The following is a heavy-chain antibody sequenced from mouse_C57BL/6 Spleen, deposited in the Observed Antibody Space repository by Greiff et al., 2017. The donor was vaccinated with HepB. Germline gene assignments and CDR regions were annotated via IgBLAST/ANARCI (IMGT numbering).Heavy chain of an antibody. CDR3: ARNWAFYDGYPFAY. CDR1: GFSFTSYG. J-gene: IGHJ3*01. D-gene: IGHD2-3*01. V-gene: IGHV2-2*01. Sequence: VQLQESGPGLVQPSQSLSITCTVSGFSFTSYGVHWVRQSPGQGLEWLGVIWSGGSTDYNAAFISRLSISKDNSKSQVFFKMNSLQADDTAIYYCARNWAFYDGYPFAYWGQGTLVTVSA. CDR2: IWSGGST.